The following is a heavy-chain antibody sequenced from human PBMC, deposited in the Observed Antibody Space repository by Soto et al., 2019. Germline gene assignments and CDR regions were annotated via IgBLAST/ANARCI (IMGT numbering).Heavy chain of an antibody. CDR3: AKDLAGVLGAFDI. CDR2: ISGSGGST. CDR1: GFTFSSYA. D-gene: IGHD2-15*01. V-gene: IGHV3-23*01. Sequence: GGSLRLSCAASGFTFSSYAMSWVRQAPGKGLEWVSAISGSGGSTYYAYSVKGRFTISRDNSKNTLYLHMNSLRAEDTAVYYCAKDLAGVLGAFDIWGQGTMVTVSS. J-gene: IGHJ3*02.